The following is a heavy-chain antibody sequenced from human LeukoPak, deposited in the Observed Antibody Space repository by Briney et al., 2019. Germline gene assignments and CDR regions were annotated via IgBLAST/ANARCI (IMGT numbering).Heavy chain of an antibody. V-gene: IGHV1-24*01. CDR2: FDPEDGET. Sequence: ASVKVSCKVSGYALTELSMHWVRQAPGKGLEWMGGFDPEDGETIYAQKFQGRVTMTEDTSTDTAYMELSSLRSEDTAVYYCATELRFLEWLSYFDYWGQGTLVTVSS. D-gene: IGHD3-3*01. J-gene: IGHJ4*02. CDR1: GYALTELS. CDR3: ATELRFLEWLSYFDY.